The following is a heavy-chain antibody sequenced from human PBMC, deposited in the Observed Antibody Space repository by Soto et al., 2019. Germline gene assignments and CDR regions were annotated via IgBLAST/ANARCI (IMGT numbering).Heavy chain of an antibody. CDR2: IWYDGSNK. CDR1: GFTFSSYG. CDR3: ARDPGYDFWSGYHDAFDI. J-gene: IGHJ3*02. V-gene: IGHV3-33*01. D-gene: IGHD3-3*01. Sequence: GGSLRLSCAASGFTFSSYGMHWVRQAPGKGLEWVAVIWYDGSNKYYADSVKGRFTISRDNSKNTLYLQMNSLRAEDTAVYYCARDPGYDFWSGYHDAFDIWGQGTMVTVSS.